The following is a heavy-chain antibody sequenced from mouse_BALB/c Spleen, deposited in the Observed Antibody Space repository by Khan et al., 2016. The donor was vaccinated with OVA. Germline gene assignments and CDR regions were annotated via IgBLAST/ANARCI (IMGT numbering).Heavy chain of an antibody. CDR2: INPSNGGT. V-gene: IGHV1S81*02. Sequence: VQLVESGAELVKPGASVRLSCKASGYTFTSYYLYWVKQRPGQGLEWIGDINPSNGGTNFNEKFKTKATLTVDKSSSTAYMQLSSLTSEDSAVXYCTRSGYVAFAYWGQGTLVTVSA. D-gene: IGHD3-2*02. J-gene: IGHJ3*01. CDR1: GYTFTSYY. CDR3: TRSGYVAFAY.